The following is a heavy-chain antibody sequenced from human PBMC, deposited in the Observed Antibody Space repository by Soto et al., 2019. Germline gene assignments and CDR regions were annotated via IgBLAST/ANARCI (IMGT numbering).Heavy chain of an antibody. CDR3: ARGASQTWSSVRLFES. Sequence: QITLKESGPTLVKPTQTLTLTCTFSGFSLHSGVEAVSWIRQTPGGALEWLALVFWDGDKRYRPSLASRLTLTTDNSENRVVLTMTNMNPVDTATYYCARGASQTWSSVRLFESWGPRVLVAVSS. D-gene: IGHD2-8*02. CDR2: VFWDGDK. V-gene: IGHV2-5*02. CDR1: GFSLHSGVEA. J-gene: IGHJ4*02.